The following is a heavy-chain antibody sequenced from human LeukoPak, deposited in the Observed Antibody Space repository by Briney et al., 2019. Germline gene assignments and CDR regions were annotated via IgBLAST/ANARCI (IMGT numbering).Heavy chain of an antibody. D-gene: IGHD3-3*01. Sequence: KPGGSLRLSCAASGFTFSSYSMNWVRQAPGKGLECVSYISSSSSTIYYADSVKGRFTISRDNAKNSLYLQMNSLRAEDTAVYYCAKRVFGVVSNWFDPWGQGTLVTVSS. V-gene: IGHV3-48*01. CDR2: ISSSSSTI. CDR3: AKRVFGVVSNWFDP. J-gene: IGHJ5*02. CDR1: GFTFSSYS.